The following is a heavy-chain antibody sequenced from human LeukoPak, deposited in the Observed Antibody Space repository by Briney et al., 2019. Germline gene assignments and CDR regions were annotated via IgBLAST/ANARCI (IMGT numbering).Heavy chain of an antibody. J-gene: IGHJ6*03. CDR3: ARGTYCTTTSCYSNYFYFMDV. CDR1: GFTFNNYP. V-gene: IGHV3-30*04. CDR2: ISYDGSNK. Sequence: GGSLRLSCAASGFTFNNYPMHWVRQAPGKGLEWVAVISYDGSNKYYADSVKGRFTISRDNSKNTLFLQMNSLRADDTAVYYCARGTYCTTTSCYSNYFYFMDVWGKGTTVTVSS. D-gene: IGHD2-2*01.